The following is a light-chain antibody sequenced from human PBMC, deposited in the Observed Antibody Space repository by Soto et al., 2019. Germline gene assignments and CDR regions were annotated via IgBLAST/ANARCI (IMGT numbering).Light chain of an antibody. V-gene: IGKV3-20*01. CDR2: GAS. CDR1: RSVSSDY. CDR3: QQYESFPFT. Sequence: EIVLTQSPGTLSLSPGERPTLSCRASRSVSSDYLAWYQQKPGQAPRLLIHGASNRATGIPDRFSGRGSGTDFTLTISRLEPEDFAVYYCQQYESFPFTFGGGTKVEIK. J-gene: IGKJ4*02.